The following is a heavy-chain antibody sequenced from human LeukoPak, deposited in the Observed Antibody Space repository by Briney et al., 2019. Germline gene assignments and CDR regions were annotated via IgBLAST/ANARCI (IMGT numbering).Heavy chain of an antibody. V-gene: IGHV4-39*07. Sequence: PSETLSLTCTVSGGSISSNSYYWDWIRQPPGKGPEWIGSIYYSGSTYYNPSLKSRVTISVDTSKNQISLKLSSLTAADTAVYFCARGYYYYYVDVWGKGTTVTVSS. CDR3: ARGYYYYYVDV. J-gene: IGHJ6*03. CDR1: GGSISSNSYY. CDR2: IYYSGST.